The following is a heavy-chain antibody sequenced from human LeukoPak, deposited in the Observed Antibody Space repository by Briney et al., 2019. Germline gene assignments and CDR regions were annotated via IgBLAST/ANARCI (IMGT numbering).Heavy chain of an antibody. Sequence: SETLSLTSTVSGGSISSYYWSWIRQPPGKGLEWIGYIYYSGSTNYNPSLKSRVTISVDTSKNQFSLKLSSVTAADTAVYYCARSLPDSSGWYYFDYWGQGTLVTVSS. CDR2: IYYSGST. CDR3: ARSLPDSSGWYYFDY. V-gene: IGHV4-59*01. J-gene: IGHJ4*02. D-gene: IGHD6-19*01. CDR1: GGSISSYY.